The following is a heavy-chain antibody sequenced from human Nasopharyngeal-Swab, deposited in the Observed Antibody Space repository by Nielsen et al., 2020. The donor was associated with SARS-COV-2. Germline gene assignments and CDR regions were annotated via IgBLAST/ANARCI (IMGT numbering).Heavy chain of an antibody. D-gene: IGHD5-18*01. V-gene: IGHV3-66*04. Sequence: VRQAPGKGLEWVSVIYSGGSTYYADSVKGRFTISRDNAKNSLYLQMNSLRDEGTAVYYCARRDTAMVLTDYWGQGTLVTVSS. J-gene: IGHJ4*02. CDR3: ARRDTAMVLTDY. CDR2: IYSGGST.